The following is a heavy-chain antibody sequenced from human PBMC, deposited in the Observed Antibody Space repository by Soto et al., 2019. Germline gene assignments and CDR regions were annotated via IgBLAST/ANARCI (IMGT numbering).Heavy chain of an antibody. V-gene: IGHV4-59*01. CDR3: ARVWGGAFDI. CDR2: IYYSGGT. D-gene: IGHD3-10*01. Sequence: QVQLQESGPGLVKPSETLSLTCTVSGGSISSYYWSWIRQPPGKGLEWIGDIYYSGGTNYNPSLKSRVTRSVYTSKKQFYLKRSSVPAADTAVYYCARVWGGAFDIWGQGTMVTVSS. CDR1: GGSISSYY. J-gene: IGHJ3*02.